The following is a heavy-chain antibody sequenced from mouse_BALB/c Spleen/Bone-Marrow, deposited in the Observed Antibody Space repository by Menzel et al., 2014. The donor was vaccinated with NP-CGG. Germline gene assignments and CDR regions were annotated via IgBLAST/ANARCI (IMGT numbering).Heavy chain of an antibody. CDR2: IRNKANGYTT. D-gene: IGHD2-1*01. CDR3: ARDISYGNSWYFDG. CDR1: GFTFTDYY. V-gene: IGHV7-3*02. J-gene: IGHJ1*01. Sequence: EVKVVESGGGLVQPGGSLRLSCATSGFTFTDYYMSWVRQPPGKALEWLGFIRNKANGYTTEYSASVKGRFTISRDNSQSNLYLQMNTLRAEDSATYYCARDISYGNSWYFDGWGAGTTVTVSS.